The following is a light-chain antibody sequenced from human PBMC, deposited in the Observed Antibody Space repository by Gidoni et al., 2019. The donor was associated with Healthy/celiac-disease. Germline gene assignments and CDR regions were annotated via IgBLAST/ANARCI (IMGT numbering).Light chain of an antibody. J-gene: IGLJ2*01. CDR1: SSDVGGYNY. Sequence: QSALTQPPSAAGAPGQSVTISCTGTSSDVGGYNYVSWYQQHPGKAPKLMIYYVIKRPSGVPDRFSGSKSGNTASLTVSGRQAEDEADYYCSSYAGSNNVVFGGGTKLTVL. CDR2: YVI. V-gene: IGLV2-8*01. CDR3: SSYAGSNNVV.